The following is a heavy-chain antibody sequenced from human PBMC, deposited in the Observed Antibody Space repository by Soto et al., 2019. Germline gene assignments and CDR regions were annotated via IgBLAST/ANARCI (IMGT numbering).Heavy chain of an antibody. D-gene: IGHD2-2*01. J-gene: IGHJ4*02. CDR1: GGSISSGGYY. CDR2: IYYSGST. V-gene: IGHV4-31*03. Sequence: QVQLQESGPGLVKPSQTLSLTCTGSGGSISSGGYYWSWIRQHPGKGLEWIGYIYYSGSTYYNPSLKSRVTISVDTSKHPFSPKLSSVTAADTAVYYCAVVVPARFAYWGQGTLVAVSS. CDR3: AVVVPARFAY.